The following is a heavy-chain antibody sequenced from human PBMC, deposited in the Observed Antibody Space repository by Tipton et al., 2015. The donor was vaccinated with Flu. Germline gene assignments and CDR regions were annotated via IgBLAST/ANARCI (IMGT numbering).Heavy chain of an antibody. CDR2: IYSGGST. J-gene: IGHJ4*02. D-gene: IGHD3-22*01. V-gene: IGHV3-53*01. Sequence: SLRLSCAASGFTVSSNYMSWVRQAPGKGLEWVSVIYSGGSTYYADSVKGRFTISRDNSKNTLYLQMNSLRAEDTAVYYCAKGNSYGSSGYFNYWGQGTLVTVSS. CDR3: AKGNSYGSSGYFNY. CDR1: GFTVSSNY.